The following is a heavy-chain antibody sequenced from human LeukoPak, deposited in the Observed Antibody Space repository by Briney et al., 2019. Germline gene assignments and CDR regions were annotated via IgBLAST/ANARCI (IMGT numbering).Heavy chain of an antibody. Sequence: GGSLRLSCAASGFTFSIYAMSWVRQAPGKGLEWVSAISGSGGSTYYADSVKGRFTISRDNSKNTLYLQMNSLRAEDTAVYYCAKVYDFWSCLDYWGQGTLVTVSS. CDR2: ISGSGGST. CDR3: AKVYDFWSCLDY. V-gene: IGHV3-23*01. D-gene: IGHD3-3*01. J-gene: IGHJ4*02. CDR1: GFTFSIYA.